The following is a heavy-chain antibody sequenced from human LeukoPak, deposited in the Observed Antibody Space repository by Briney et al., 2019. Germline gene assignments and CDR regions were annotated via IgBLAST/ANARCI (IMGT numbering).Heavy chain of an antibody. D-gene: IGHD3-22*01. CDR1: GYTFTSYA. CDR2: INAGNGNT. J-gene: IGHJ4*02. V-gene: IGHV1-3*01. Sequence: ASVKVSCKASGYTFTSYAMHWVRQAPGQRLEWMGWINAGNGNTKYSQKFQGRVTITRDTSASTAYMELSSLRSEDTAVYYCARSITVIVVATPFGYWGQGTLVTVSS. CDR3: ARSITVIVVATPFGY.